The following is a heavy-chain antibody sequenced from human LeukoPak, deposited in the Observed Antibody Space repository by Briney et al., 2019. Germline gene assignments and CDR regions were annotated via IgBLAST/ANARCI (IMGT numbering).Heavy chain of an antibody. CDR1: GFTFSNSA. D-gene: IGHD6-19*01. CDR2: LSGSGITT. J-gene: IGHJ4*01. CDR3: AKGIYSSGWSYFDY. Sequence: GGSLRLSCAASGFTFSNSAMSWVRQAPGKGLEWVSALSGSGITTYYADSVKGRFTISRDNSKNTLYLQMNSLRAEDTAVYYCAKGIYSSGWSYFDYRGHGTLVTVSS. V-gene: IGHV3-23*01.